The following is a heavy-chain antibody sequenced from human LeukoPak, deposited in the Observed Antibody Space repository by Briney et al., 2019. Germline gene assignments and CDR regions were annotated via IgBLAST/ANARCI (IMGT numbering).Heavy chain of an antibody. Sequence: SETLSLTCAVYGGSFSGYYWSWIRQPPGKGLEWIGESNHSGSTNYNPSLKSRVTISVDTSKNQFSLKLSSVTAADTAVYYCARKSGHDYYDSSGYYYHYWGQGTLVTVSS. CDR1: GGSFSGYY. CDR2: SNHSGST. V-gene: IGHV4-34*01. J-gene: IGHJ4*02. D-gene: IGHD3-22*01. CDR3: ARKSGHDYYDSSGYYYHY.